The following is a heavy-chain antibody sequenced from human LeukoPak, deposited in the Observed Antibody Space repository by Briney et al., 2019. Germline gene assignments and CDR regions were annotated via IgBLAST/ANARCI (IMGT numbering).Heavy chain of an antibody. V-gene: IGHV1-69*04. J-gene: IGHJ6*02. Sequence: ASVKVSCKASGGTFSSYAISWVRQAPGQGLEWMGRIIPILGIANYAQKLQGRVTMTTDTSTSTAYMELRSLRSDDTAVYYCARISDILTGYVYYYYYGMDVWGQGTTVTVSS. CDR1: GGTFSSYA. CDR3: ARISDILTGYVYYYYYGMDV. CDR2: IIPILGIA. D-gene: IGHD3-9*01.